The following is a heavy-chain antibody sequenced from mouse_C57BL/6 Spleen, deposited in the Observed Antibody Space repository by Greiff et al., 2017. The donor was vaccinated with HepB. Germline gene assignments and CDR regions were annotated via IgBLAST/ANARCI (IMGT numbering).Heavy chain of an antibody. CDR3: ARSAYDYGSYWYFDV. V-gene: IGHV1-53*01. J-gene: IGHJ1*03. D-gene: IGHD2-4*01. CDR2: INPSNGGT. Sequence: QVQLQQSGPELVKPGASVKLSCKASGYTFTSYWMHWVKQRPGQGLEWIGNINPSNGGTNYNEKFKSKATLTVDKSSSTAYMQLSSLTSEDSAVYYCARSAYDYGSYWYFDVWGTGTTVTVSS. CDR1: GYTFTSYW.